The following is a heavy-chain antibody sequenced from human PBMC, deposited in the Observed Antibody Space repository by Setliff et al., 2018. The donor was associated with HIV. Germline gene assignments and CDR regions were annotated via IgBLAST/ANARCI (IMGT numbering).Heavy chain of an antibody. Sequence: LSLTCTVSHGSGSINNHYWSWIRQSPGRGLEWIGSIYYSGSTNYNPSLKSRVTISVDTSKNQFSLKLSSVTAADTAVYYCARGRLYGVVDYWGQGTLVTVSS. D-gene: IGHD3-10*01. V-gene: IGHV4-59*11. CDR1: HGSGSINNHY. J-gene: IGHJ4*02. CDR2: IYYSGST. CDR3: ARGRLYGVVDY.